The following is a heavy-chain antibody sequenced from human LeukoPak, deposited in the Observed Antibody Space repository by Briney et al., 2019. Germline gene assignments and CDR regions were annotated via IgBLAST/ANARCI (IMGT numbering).Heavy chain of an antibody. CDR1: GFTFSSYA. Sequence: PGGSLRLSCAASGFTFSSYAMSWVRQAPGKGLEWVSAISGSGGSTYYADSVKGRFTISRDNSKNTLYLQMNSLRAEDTAVYYCAKDNRCGGDCYPEYFQHWGQGTLVTVSS. CDR2: ISGSGGST. V-gene: IGHV3-23*01. CDR3: AKDNRCGGDCYPEYFQH. D-gene: IGHD2-21*01. J-gene: IGHJ1*01.